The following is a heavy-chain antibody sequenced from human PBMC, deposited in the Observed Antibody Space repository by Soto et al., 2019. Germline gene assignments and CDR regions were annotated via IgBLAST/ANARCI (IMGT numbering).Heavy chain of an antibody. CDR1: GFTFSSYG. CDR3: ANILETGGGDY. Sequence: QVQLVESGGGVVQPGRSLRLSCAASGFTFSSYGMHWVRQAPGKGLEWVAVISYDGSNKYYADSVKGRFTISRDNSKNKLYLQMNSLRAEDTDVYYCANILETGGGDYWGQGTLVTVSS. J-gene: IGHJ4*02. D-gene: IGHD3-3*01. CDR2: ISYDGSNK. V-gene: IGHV3-30*18.